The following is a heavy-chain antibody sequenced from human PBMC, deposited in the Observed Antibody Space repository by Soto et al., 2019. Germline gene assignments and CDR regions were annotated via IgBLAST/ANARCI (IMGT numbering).Heavy chain of an antibody. J-gene: IGHJ4*02. CDR2: ISSSGSYI. V-gene: IGHV3-21*01. CDR1: GFTFSSHS. D-gene: IGHD3-10*01. CDR3: ASIPGGPPLRYFDY. Sequence: EVQLVESGGGLVKPGGSLRLSCVASGFTFSSHSMNWVRQAPGKGLEWVSSISSSGSYIYYADSLEGRFAISRDNAKNSLYLQMNSLRAEDTAVYYCASIPGGPPLRYFDYWGQGTLVTVSS.